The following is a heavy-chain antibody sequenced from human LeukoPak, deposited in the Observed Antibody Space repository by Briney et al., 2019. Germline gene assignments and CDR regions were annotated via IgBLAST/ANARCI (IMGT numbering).Heavy chain of an antibody. CDR1: GGSISSGDYY. Sequence: PSETLSLTCTVSGGSISSGDYYWSWIRQPPGKGLEWIVYIYYSGSTYYNPSLKSRVTISVDTSKNQFSLKLSSVTAADTAVYYCARVRYDSSGYYSFHFDYWGQGTLVTVSS. D-gene: IGHD3-22*01. J-gene: IGHJ4*02. V-gene: IGHV4-30-4*08. CDR3: ARVRYDSSGYYSFHFDY. CDR2: IYYSGST.